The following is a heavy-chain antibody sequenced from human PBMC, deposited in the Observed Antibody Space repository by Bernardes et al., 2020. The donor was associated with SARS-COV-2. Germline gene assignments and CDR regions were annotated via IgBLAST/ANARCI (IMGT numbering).Heavy chain of an antibody. CDR2: IRDDGSNK. CDR1: GFTFSNYG. Sequence: LRLSCAASGFTFSNYGMHWVRQAPGKGLEWVAFIRDDGSNKYYVDSVKGRFTISRDNSKDTLYLQMNSLRPEDTAVYYCATAGCSGDAELFGSWFDPWGQGTLVTVSS. CDR3: ATAGCSGDAELFGSWFDP. V-gene: IGHV3-30*02. J-gene: IGHJ5*02. D-gene: IGHD5-12*01.